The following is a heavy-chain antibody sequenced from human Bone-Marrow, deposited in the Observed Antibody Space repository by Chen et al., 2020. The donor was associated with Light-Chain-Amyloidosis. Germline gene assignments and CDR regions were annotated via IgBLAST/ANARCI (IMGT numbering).Heavy chain of an antibody. CDR3: AGSWRELLVSPYYYMDV. CDR2: ISSSSSTI. J-gene: IGHJ6*03. Sequence: EVQLVESGGGLVQPGGSLRLSCAASGFTFSSYSMNWVRQAPGKGLEWVSYISSSSSTIYYADSVKGRFTISRDNAKNSLYLQMNSLRAEDTAVYYCAGSWRELLVSPYYYMDVWGKGTTVNVSS. V-gene: IGHV3-48*01. CDR1: GFTFSSYS. D-gene: IGHD1-26*01.